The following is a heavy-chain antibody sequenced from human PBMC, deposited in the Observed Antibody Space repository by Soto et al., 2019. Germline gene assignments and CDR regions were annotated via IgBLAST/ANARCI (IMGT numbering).Heavy chain of an antibody. V-gene: IGHV3-66*01. Sequence: GGSLRLSCAASGFTVSSNYMSWVRQAPGKGLEWVSVIYSGGSTYYADSVKGRFTISRDNSKNTLYLQMNSLRAEDTAVYYCASDGSLFWSGYYLDYWGQGTLVTVSS. CDR1: GFTVSSNY. CDR2: IYSGGST. D-gene: IGHD3-3*01. CDR3: ASDGSLFWSGYYLDY. J-gene: IGHJ4*02.